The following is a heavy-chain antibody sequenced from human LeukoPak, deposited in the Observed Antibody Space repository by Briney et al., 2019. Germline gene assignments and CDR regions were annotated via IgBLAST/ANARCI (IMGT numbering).Heavy chain of an antibody. D-gene: IGHD6-19*01. J-gene: IGHJ4*02. CDR1: GGTFSSYA. CDR2: IXXIXXXX. CDR3: AREGSSGWFDY. Sequence: SVKVSCKASGGTFSSYAISWVRQAPGQGLXWMGGIXXIXXXXNYAQKFQGRVTITTDESTSTAYMELSSLRSEDTAVYYCAREGSSGWFDYWGQGTLVTVSS. V-gene: IGHV1-69*05.